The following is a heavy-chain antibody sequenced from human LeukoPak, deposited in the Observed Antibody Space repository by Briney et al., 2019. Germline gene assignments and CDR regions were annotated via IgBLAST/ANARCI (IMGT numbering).Heavy chain of an antibody. CDR2: IYYVGQT. Sequence: SETLSLTCTVSGSSIISASYYWGWIRQSPGGGLEWLGSIYYVGQTDYKSSLKSRLTMSVDTSRNQFSLKLNSVTAADTAVYYCARLDRYWYFDLWGRGTLVTVSS. CDR1: GSSIISASYY. J-gene: IGHJ2*01. V-gene: IGHV4-39*01. CDR3: ARLDRYWYFDL. D-gene: IGHD2-2*03.